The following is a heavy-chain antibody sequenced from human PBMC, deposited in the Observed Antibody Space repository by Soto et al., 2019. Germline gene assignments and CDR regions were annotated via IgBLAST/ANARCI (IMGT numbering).Heavy chain of an antibody. Sequence: EVQLLESGGGLVQPGGSLRLSCAASGFTFSSYAMSWVRQAPGKGLEWVSAISGSGGSTYYADSVKGRFTISRDNSKNALYLRISSLRTEETAVYYWSRWGTKIREGCFCYWGQGNLVTLSS. D-gene: IGHD3-16*01. V-gene: IGHV3-23*01. CDR1: GFTFSSYA. J-gene: IGHJ4*02. CDR2: ISGSGGST. CDR3: SRWGTKIREGCFCY.